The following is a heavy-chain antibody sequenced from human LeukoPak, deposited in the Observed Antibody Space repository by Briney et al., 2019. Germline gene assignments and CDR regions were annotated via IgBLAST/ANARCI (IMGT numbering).Heavy chain of an antibody. CDR1: GYTFTSYG. D-gene: IGHD4-23*01. Sequence: ASVKVSCKASGYTFTSYGISRVRQAPGQGLEWMGWISAYNGNTNYAQKLQGRVTMTTDTSTSTAYMELRSLRSEDTAVYYCARDLGGNFAFDYWGQGTLVTVSS. CDR2: ISAYNGNT. V-gene: IGHV1-18*01. J-gene: IGHJ4*02. CDR3: ARDLGGNFAFDY.